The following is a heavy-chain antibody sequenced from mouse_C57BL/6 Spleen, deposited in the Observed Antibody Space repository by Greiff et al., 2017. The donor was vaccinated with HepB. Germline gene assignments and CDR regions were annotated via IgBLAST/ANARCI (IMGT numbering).Heavy chain of an antibody. D-gene: IGHD1-1*01. J-gene: IGHJ4*01. CDR2: IDPENGDT. CDR3: TRSHYYGSSYAMDY. Sequence: VQLQHSGAELVRPGASVKLSCTASGFNIKDDYMHWVKQRPEQGLEWIGWIDPENGDTEYASKFQGKATITADTSSNTAYLQLSSLTSEDTAVYYCTRSHYYGSSYAMDYWGQGTSVTVSS. CDR1: GFNIKDDY. V-gene: IGHV14-4*01.